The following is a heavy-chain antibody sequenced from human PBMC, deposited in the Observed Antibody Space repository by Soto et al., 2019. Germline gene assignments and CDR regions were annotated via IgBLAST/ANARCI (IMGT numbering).Heavy chain of an antibody. CDR2: ISGYNGDT. CDR1: GYTFSRYG. J-gene: IGHJ6*02. CDR3: AKNGQPPYYYYGLDV. V-gene: IGHV1-18*01. D-gene: IGHD2-8*01. Sequence: QGQLVQSGGEVKKSGASVKVSCKASGYTFSRYGISWVRQAPGKGLEWMGWISGYNGDTNYAQKIQGRVTMTIATSTTTAYMELRSLTSDDTAVYYCAKNGQPPYYYYGLDVWGQGTTVTVSS.